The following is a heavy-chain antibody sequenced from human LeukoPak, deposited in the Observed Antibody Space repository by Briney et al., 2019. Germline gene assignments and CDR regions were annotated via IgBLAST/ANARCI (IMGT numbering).Heavy chain of an antibody. CDR2: ISYDGSNK. D-gene: IGHD3-10*02. CDR3: AEPGITMIGGV. Sequence: PGGSLRLSCAASGFTFSSYAMHWVRQAPGKGLEWVAVISYDGSNKYYADSVKGRFTISRDNAKNSLYLQMNSLRAEDTAVYHCAEPGITMIGGVWGKGTTVTISS. J-gene: IGHJ6*04. V-gene: IGHV3-30*04. CDR1: GFTFSSYA.